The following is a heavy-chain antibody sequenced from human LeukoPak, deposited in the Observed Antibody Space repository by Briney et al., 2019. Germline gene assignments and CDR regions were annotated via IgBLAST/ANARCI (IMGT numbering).Heavy chain of an antibody. CDR3: AIGDPRRGYSGYAPAFDY. D-gene: IGHD5-12*01. CDR2: IIPVFGTA. V-gene: IGHV1-69*13. Sequence: SVKVSCKASGGTFSSYAISWVRQAPGQGLEWMGGIIPVFGTANYAQKFQGRVTITADESTSTAYMELSSLRSEDMAVYYCAIGDPRRGYSGYAPAFDYWGQGTLVTVSS. J-gene: IGHJ4*02. CDR1: GGTFSSYA.